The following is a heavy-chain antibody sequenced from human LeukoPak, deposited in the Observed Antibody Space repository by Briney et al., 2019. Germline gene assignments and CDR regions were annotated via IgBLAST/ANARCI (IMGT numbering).Heavy chain of an antibody. CDR1: GYIFTGYY. CDR3: ARDKRGDNWFDP. V-gene: IGHV1-2*02. J-gene: IGHJ5*02. Sequence: ASVKVSCKASGYIFTGYYIHWVRQAPGQGLEWKGWINPNSGGTNYAQKFQGRVTMTRDTSISTAYMELRRLRSDDTAVYYCARDKRGDNWFDPWGQGTLVTVSS. CDR2: INPNSGGT. D-gene: IGHD3-10*01.